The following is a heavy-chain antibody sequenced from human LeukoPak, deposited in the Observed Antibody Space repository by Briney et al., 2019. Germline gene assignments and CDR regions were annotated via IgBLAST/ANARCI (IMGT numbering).Heavy chain of an antibody. J-gene: IGHJ4*02. CDR1: GYSFTSYW. Sequence: GESLKISFKGSGYSFTSYWIGWVRQMPGKGLEWMGIIHPGDSDTRYSPSFQGQVTISADKSISTAYLQWSSLKASDTAMYYCAREGEDTAMAFGYWGQGTLVTVSS. V-gene: IGHV5-51*01. CDR2: IHPGDSDT. CDR3: AREGEDTAMAFGY. D-gene: IGHD5-18*01.